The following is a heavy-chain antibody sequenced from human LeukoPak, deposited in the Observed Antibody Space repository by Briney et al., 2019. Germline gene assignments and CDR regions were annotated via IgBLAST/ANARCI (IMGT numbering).Heavy chain of an antibody. CDR2: ISSSGSTI. CDR3: ARDRWEWELLFWFDP. CDR1: GFTFSSYE. J-gene: IGHJ5*02. Sequence: GGSLRLSCAASGFTFSSYEMNWVRQAPGKGLEWVSYISSSGSTIYYADSVKGRFTISRDNSKNTLYLQMNSLRAEDTAVYYCARDRWEWELLFWFDPWGQGTLVTVSS. V-gene: IGHV3-48*03. D-gene: IGHD1-26*01.